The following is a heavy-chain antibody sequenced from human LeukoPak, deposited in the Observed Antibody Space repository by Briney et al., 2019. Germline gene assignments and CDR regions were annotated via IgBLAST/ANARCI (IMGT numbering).Heavy chain of an antibody. CDR1: GFIFSSYA. CDR3: AKDRSCTNDVCHGDFDY. Sequence: PGGSPRLSCAASGFIFSSYAMSWVRQAPGKGLEWVSTICGSGGSTYYADSVKGRFTISRDNSKNTVYLQMNSLRAEDTAVYYCAKDRSCTNDVCHGDFDYWGQGTLVTVSS. D-gene: IGHD2-8*01. J-gene: IGHJ4*02. V-gene: IGHV3-23*01. CDR2: ICGSGGST.